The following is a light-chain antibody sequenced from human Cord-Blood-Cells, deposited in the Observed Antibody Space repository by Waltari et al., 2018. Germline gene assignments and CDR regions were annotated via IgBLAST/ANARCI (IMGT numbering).Light chain of an antibody. Sequence: QSVLPQPPSASGTPGQRATISCSGSSSTIGSNTVNWYQQLPGTAPKLLIYSNNQRPSGVPDRFSGSKSGASASLAISGLQSEDEADYYCAAWDDSLNGWVFGGGTKLTVL. CDR1: SSTIGSNT. V-gene: IGLV1-44*01. CDR2: SNN. J-gene: IGLJ3*02. CDR3: AAWDDSLNGWV.